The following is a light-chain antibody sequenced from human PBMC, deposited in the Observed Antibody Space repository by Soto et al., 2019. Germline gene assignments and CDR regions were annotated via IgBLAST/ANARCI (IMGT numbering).Light chain of an antibody. Sequence: ISMTQSPLTLSVSPGGRVTLSCGASQTISTDLAWYQHRPGQAPRLLIYGASTRAPGVPARFSGSGSGTDFTLAITNLQPEDFGLYYCQHYHNFPRTFGQGTKLEIK. CDR2: GAS. V-gene: IGKV3-15*01. J-gene: IGKJ2*01. CDR3: QHYHNFPRT. CDR1: QTISTD.